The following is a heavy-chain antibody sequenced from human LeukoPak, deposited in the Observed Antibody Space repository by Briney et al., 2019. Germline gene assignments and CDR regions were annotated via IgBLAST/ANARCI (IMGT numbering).Heavy chain of an antibody. Sequence: GGSLRLSCAVSGFTFSSYSMNWVRQAPGKGLEWVSYISSGSSTIYYADSVKGRFTISRDNAKNSLYLQMDSLRTEDTAVYYCARHRGPSLHSSGYFDYWGQGTLVTVSS. CDR1: GFTFSSYS. D-gene: IGHD3-22*01. J-gene: IGHJ4*02. CDR3: ARHRGPSLHSSGYFDY. CDR2: ISSGSSTI. V-gene: IGHV3-48*01.